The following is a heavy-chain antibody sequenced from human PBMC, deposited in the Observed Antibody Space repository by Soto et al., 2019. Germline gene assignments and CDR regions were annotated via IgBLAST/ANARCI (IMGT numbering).Heavy chain of an antibody. CDR3: APYCSGGSCLNYFDY. Sequence: QVPLVQSGAEVKKPGSSVKVSCKASGGTFSSYTISWVRQAPGQGLEWMGRIIPILGIANYAQKFQGRVTITADKSTSTAHMERSSLRSEDTAVYYCAPYCSGGSCLNYFDYWGQGTLVTVSS. CDR1: GGTFSSYT. V-gene: IGHV1-69*02. CDR2: IIPILGIA. D-gene: IGHD2-15*01. J-gene: IGHJ4*02.